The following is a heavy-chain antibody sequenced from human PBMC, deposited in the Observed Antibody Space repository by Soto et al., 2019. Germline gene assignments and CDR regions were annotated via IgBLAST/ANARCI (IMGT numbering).Heavy chain of an antibody. Sequence: QVQLQESGPGLVQPSQTLSLTCTVSGGPISPYYWSWIRQAAGKGLEWIGRIYYTGSTNYNPPLKSRVSMSLDTARNQISLKVKAVTAADTAVYYCAREGGYFDSSGSGVYHYYGVDVWGRGTTVTISS. CDR3: AREGGYFDSSGSGVYHYYGVDV. CDR2: IYYTGST. V-gene: IGHV4-4*07. D-gene: IGHD3-22*01. J-gene: IGHJ6*02. CDR1: GGPISPYY.